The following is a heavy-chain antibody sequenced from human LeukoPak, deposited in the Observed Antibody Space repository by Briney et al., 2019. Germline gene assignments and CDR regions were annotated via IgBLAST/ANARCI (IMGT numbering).Heavy chain of an antibody. CDR2: ISPWSDYI. V-gene: IGHV3-21*04. CDR3: AKIGMYYYGSGSYLH. Sequence: GGSLRLSCAASGFDFSSYSMNWVRQAPGKGLEWVSAISPWSDYIYYVDSVKGRFTISRDYAKNSLYLQMNSLRAEDTAVYYCAKIGMYYYGSGSYLHWGQGTLVTVSS. D-gene: IGHD3-10*01. J-gene: IGHJ4*02. CDR1: GFDFSSYS.